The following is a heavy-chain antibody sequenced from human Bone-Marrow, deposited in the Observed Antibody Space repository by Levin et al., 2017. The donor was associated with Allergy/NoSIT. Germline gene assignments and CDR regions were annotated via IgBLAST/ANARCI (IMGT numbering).Heavy chain of an antibody. CDR2: ISANDDST. J-gene: IGHJ5*02. CDR3: ARDWWGLDIPAPRNWLDP. V-gene: IGHV1-18*01. D-gene: IGHD2-2*03. Sequence: GASVKVSCKTSGYTFTTYGISWVRQAPGQGLEWMGWISANDDSTNYAQKFQGRITMTTDTSTSTAYMELRSLRSDDTAVYYCARDWWGLDIPAPRNWLDPWGQGTLVTVSS. CDR1: GYTFTTYG.